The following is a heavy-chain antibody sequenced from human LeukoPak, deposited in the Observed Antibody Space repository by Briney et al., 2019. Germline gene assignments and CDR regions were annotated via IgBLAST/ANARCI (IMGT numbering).Heavy chain of an antibody. CDR2: ISYDGSNK. J-gene: IGHJ4*02. CDR3: ARRGDGGRSFDL. V-gene: IGHV3-30*14. D-gene: IGHD4-23*01. CDR1: GFTFSSYA. Sequence: PGGSLRLSCAASGFTFSSYAMHWVRQAPGKGLEWVAVISYDGSNKYYADSVKGRFTISRDNSKNTLYLQMNSLRAEDTAVYYCARRGDGGRSFDLWGQGTLVTVSS.